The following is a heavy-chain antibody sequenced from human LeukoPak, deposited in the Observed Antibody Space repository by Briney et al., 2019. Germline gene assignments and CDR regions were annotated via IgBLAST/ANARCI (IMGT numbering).Heavy chain of an antibody. CDR2: IYHSGST. Sequence: SETLSLTCAVSGGSISSSNWWSWVRQPPGKGLEWIGEIYHSGSTNYNPSLKSRVTISVDTSKNQFSLKLSSVTAADTAVYYCARGGRIVGATVRFDYWGQGTLVTVSS. CDR1: GGSISSSNW. D-gene: IGHD1-26*01. J-gene: IGHJ4*02. V-gene: IGHV4-4*02. CDR3: ARGGRIVGATVRFDY.